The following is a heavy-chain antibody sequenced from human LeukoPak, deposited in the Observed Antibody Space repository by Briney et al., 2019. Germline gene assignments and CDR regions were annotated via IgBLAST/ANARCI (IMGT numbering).Heavy chain of an antibody. J-gene: IGHJ6*03. V-gene: IGHV4-59*01. CDR2: IYYSGST. D-gene: IGHD2-2*01. CDR1: GGSISSYY. Sequence: SETLSLTCPVSGGSISSYYWSWIRQPPGKGLEWIGYIYYSGSTNYNPSLKSRVTISVDTSKNQFSLKLSSVTAADTAVYYCARGSSTYYYYMDVWGKGTTVTVSS. CDR3: ARGSSTYYYYMDV.